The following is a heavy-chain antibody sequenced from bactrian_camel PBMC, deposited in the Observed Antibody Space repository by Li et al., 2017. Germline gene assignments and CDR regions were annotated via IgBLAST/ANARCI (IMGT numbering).Heavy chain of an antibody. Sequence: HVQLVESGGGLVQPGGSLRLSCAASGFTFSTAWMLWVRQAPGKGLEWVAKIDREGEDTLYADSVKGRFTISRDNAKNSVYLQLNNLKSEDTALYYCVAPLGWQTRAADFAHWGQGTQVTVS. J-gene: IGHJ6*01. CDR1: GFTFSTAW. CDR3: VAPLGWQTRAADFAH. CDR2: IDREGEDT. D-gene: IGHD5*01. V-gene: IGHV3S6*01.